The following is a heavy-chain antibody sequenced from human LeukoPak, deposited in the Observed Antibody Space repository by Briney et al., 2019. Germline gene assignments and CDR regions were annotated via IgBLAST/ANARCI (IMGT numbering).Heavy chain of an antibody. CDR3: ARYGSGSRHFDY. J-gene: IGHJ4*02. CDR2: IYHSGST. V-gene: IGHV4-4*02. Sequence: PSETLSLTCAVSGGSISSSNWWSWVRQPPGKGLEWIGEIYHSGSTNYNPSLMSRVTISVDKSKNQFSLKLSSVTAADTAVYYCARYGSGSRHFDYWGQGTLVTVSS. D-gene: IGHD3-10*01. CDR1: GGSISSSNW.